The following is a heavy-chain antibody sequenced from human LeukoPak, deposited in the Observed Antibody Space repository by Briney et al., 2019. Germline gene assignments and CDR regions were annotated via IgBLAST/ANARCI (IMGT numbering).Heavy chain of an antibody. Sequence: GASVKVSCKVSGYTLTELSMHWVRQAPGKGLEWMGGFDPEDGETICAQKFQGRVTMTEDTSTDTAYMELSSLRSEDTAVYYCATNIVVVTATHFDYWGQGTLVTVSS. CDR2: FDPEDGET. CDR1: GYTLTELS. D-gene: IGHD2-21*02. V-gene: IGHV1-24*01. J-gene: IGHJ4*02. CDR3: ATNIVVVTATHFDY.